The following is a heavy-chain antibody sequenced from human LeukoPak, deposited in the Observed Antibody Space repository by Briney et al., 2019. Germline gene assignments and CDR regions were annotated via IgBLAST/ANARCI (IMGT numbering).Heavy chain of an antibody. D-gene: IGHD2-15*01. CDR1: GGSFSGYY. J-gene: IGHJ5*02. Sequence: SETLSLTCAVYGGSFSGYYWSWIRQPPGKGLEWIGEINHSGSTNYNSSLKSRVTISVDTSKNQFSLKLSSVTAADTAVYYCARNLGYCSGGSCLFVPWGQGALVTVSS. CDR3: ARNLGYCSGGSCLFVP. CDR2: INHSGST. V-gene: IGHV4-34*01.